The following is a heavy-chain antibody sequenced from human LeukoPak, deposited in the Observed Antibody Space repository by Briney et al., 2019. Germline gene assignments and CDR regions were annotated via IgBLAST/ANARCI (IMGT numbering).Heavy chain of an antibody. D-gene: IGHD3-10*01. Sequence: GGSLRLSCAASGFTFSSFAIHWVRQAPGKGLEWVAVISYDGSNKYYADSVKGRFTISRDNAKNTLYLQMNSLRAEDTAVYYCARGNYYGQDYWGQGTLVTVSS. J-gene: IGHJ4*02. CDR2: ISYDGSNK. CDR3: ARGNYYGQDY. CDR1: GFTFSSFA. V-gene: IGHV3-30-3*01.